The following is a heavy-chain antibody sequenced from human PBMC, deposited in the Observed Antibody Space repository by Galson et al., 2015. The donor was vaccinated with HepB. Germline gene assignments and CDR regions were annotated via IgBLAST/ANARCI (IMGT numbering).Heavy chain of an antibody. CDR1: GFTFSSYS. V-gene: IGHV3-48*04. CDR2: ISSSSSTI. CDR3: ARVSSGYGVYYFDY. J-gene: IGHJ4*02. Sequence: SLRLSCAASGFTFSSYSMNWVRQAPGKGLEWVSYISSSSSTIYYADSVKGRFTISRDNAKNSLYLQMNSLRAEDTAVYYCARVSSGYGVYYFDYWGQGTLVTVSS. D-gene: IGHD5-12*01.